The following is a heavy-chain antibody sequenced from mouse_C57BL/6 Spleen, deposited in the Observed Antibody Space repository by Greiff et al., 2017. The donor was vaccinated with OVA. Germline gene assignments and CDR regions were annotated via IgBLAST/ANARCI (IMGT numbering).Heavy chain of an antibody. D-gene: IGHD1-1*01. Sequence: VQLKQSGPELVKPGASVKISCKASGYSFTDYNMNWVKQSNGKSLEWIGVINPNYGTTSYNQKFKGKATLTVDQASSTAYMQLNSLTSEDSAVYYCARWPYGSSYPYFDYWGQGTTLTVSS. CDR3: ARWPYGSSYPYFDY. CDR2: INPNYGTT. J-gene: IGHJ2*01. CDR1: GYSFTDYN. V-gene: IGHV1-39*01.